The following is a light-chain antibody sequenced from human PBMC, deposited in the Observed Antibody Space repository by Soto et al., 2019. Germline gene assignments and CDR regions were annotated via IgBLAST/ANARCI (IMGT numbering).Light chain of an antibody. CDR3: QQYHHWPPIT. Sequence: EIVMTQSPATLSVSPGERATLSCRASQSVNSNLAWYQQKPGQAPRLLIYGASSRATGIPARFSGSGSGTEFTLTITSLQSEDFAVYYCQQYHHWPPITFGQGTRLEIK. CDR2: GAS. J-gene: IGKJ5*01. CDR1: QSVNSN. V-gene: IGKV3-15*01.